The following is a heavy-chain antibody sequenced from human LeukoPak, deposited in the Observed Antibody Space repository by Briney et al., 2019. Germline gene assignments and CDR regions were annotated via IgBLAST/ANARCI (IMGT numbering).Heavy chain of an antibody. D-gene: IGHD2-15*01. J-gene: IGHJ5*02. V-gene: IGHV3-23*01. CDR2: ISGSGGST. CDR1: GFTFSSYA. CDR3: TKAGVIAAPHP. Sequence: PEGSLRLSFAASGFTFSSYAMSWVRLAPGKGLEWVSAISGSGGSTYYADSVKGRFTISRDNSKNTLYLQMNSLRAEDTAVYYCTKAGVIAAPHPWGQGTLVTVSS.